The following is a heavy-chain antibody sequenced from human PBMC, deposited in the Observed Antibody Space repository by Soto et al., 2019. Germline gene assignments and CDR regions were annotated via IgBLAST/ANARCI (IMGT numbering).Heavy chain of an antibody. Sequence: GESLKISCKGSGYSFTSYWIGWVRQMPGKGLEWMGIIYPGDSDTRYSPSFQGQVTISADKSISTAYLQWSSLKASDTAMYYCAGLAYTTSGIHYYYYCMDVRGQGTTVTGSS. CDR2: IYPGDSDT. D-gene: IGHD1-26*01. CDR1: GYSFTSYW. CDR3: AGLAYTTSGIHYYYYCMDV. J-gene: IGHJ6*02. V-gene: IGHV5-51*01.